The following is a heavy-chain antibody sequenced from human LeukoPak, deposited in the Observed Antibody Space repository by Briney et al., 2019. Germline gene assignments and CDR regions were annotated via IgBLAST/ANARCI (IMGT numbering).Heavy chain of an antibody. CDR3: ARDPHCSSTNCPFDF. CDR1: SGSISSSSYY. Sequence: PADTLSLTCTVSSGSISSSSYYWAWIRQPPGRGLEWIGYIWRSDHTNYNPSLKSRVTMSLYKSKNQFSLKLSSVTAADTAVYYCARDPHCSSTNCPFDFWGQGTLVIVSS. V-gene: IGHV4-39*07. D-gene: IGHD2-2*01. J-gene: IGHJ4*02. CDR2: IWRSDHT.